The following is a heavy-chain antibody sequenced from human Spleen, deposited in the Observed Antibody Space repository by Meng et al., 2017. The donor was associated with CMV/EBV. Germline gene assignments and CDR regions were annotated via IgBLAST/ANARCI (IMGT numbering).Heavy chain of an antibody. CDR3: ARGSHTSGYSA. D-gene: IGHD3-22*01. CDR2: ITSSSTYI. CDR1: GFTFSSYW. V-gene: IGHV3-21*01. J-gene: IGHJ5*02. Sequence: GESLKISCAASGFTFSSYWMSWVRQAPGKGLEWVSSITSSSTYIFYADSVKGRFTISRDNAKNSLYLQMNSLRAEDTAVYYCARGSHTSGYSAWGQGTLVTVSS.